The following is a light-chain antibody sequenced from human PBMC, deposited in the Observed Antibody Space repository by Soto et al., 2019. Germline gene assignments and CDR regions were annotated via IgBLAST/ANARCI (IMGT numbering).Light chain of an antibody. V-gene: IGLV2-14*01. CDR1: SSDVGGYNY. J-gene: IGLJ2*01. CDR3: SSYTSSSAVYVA. CDR2: DVS. Sequence: QSALTQPASVSGSPGQSITISCTGTSSDVGGYNYVSWYQQHPGKAPKLMIYDVSNRPSGVSNRFSGSKSGNPASLTISGLQAEEEADYYCSSYTSSSAVYVAFGGGTK.